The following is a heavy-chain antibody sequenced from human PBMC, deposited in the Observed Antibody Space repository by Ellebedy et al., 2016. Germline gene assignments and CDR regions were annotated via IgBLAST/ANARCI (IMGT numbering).Heavy chain of an antibody. D-gene: IGHD7-27*01. V-gene: IGHV4-39*01. CDR1: GGSISSSIYY. CDR2: IYYSGST. CDR3: ARRGLTGDWYYFDY. Sequence: GSLRLSCTVSGGSISSSIYYWGWIRQPPGKGLEWIGNIYYSGSTSYNPSLKSRVTISVDTSKNQFSLKLRSVTAADTAVYYCARRGLTGDWYYFDYWGQGTLVTVSS. J-gene: IGHJ4*02.